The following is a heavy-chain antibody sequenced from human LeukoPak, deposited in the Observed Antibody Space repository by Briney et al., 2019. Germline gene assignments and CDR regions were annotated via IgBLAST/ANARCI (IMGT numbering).Heavy chain of an antibody. V-gene: IGHV3-23*01. CDR2: ISGSNDTT. CDR1: GFTFSSYA. J-gene: IGHJ4*02. CDR3: ARDSGPYYYDRSGYYYAY. Sequence: GGSLRLSCAASGFTFSSYAMSWVRQAPGKRLEWGTIISGSNDTTYYADSVKGRFTISRDNTKNTMYLQMNSLRAEDTGVYYCARDSGPYYYDRSGYYYAYWGQGTLVTVSS. D-gene: IGHD3-22*01.